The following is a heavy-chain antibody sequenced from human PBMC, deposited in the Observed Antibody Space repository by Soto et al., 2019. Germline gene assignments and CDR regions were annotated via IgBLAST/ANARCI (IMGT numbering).Heavy chain of an antibody. CDR1: GYTFTSYA. Sequence: QVQLVQSGAEVKKPGASVKVSCKASGYTFTSYAMHWVRQAPGQRLEWMGWINAGNGNTEYSQKFQGRVTITRDTSASTAYMELSSLRSEDTAVYYCARGLNGYSHYFDYWGQGTLVTVSS. V-gene: IGHV1-3*01. D-gene: IGHD5-18*01. CDR3: ARGLNGYSHYFDY. CDR2: INAGNGNT. J-gene: IGHJ4*02.